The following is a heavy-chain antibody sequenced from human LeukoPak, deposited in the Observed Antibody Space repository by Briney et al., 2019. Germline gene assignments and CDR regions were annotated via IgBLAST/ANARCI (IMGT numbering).Heavy chain of an antibody. CDR3: ARTIYCSGGSCYSVFDY. V-gene: IGHV1-3*01. Sequence: ASVKVSCKASGYTFTSYAMHWVRQAPGQRLEWMGWINAGNGNTKYSQKFQGRVTMTRDTSISTAYMELSRLRSDDTAVYYCARTIYCSGGSCYSVFDYWGQGTLVTVSS. CDR1: GYTFTSYA. D-gene: IGHD2-15*01. CDR2: INAGNGNT. J-gene: IGHJ4*02.